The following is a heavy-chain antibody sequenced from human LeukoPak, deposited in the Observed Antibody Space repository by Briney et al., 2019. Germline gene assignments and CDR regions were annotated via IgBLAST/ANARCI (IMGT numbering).Heavy chain of an antibody. V-gene: IGHV1-69*06. Sequence: SVKVSCKASGGTFSSYAISWVRQAPGQGLEWMGGIIPIFGTANYAQKFQGRVTITADKSTSTAYMELSSLRSEDTAVYYCAREKQQLPPSDAFDIWGQGTMVTVSS. D-gene: IGHD6-13*01. J-gene: IGHJ3*02. CDR3: AREKQQLPPSDAFDI. CDR1: GGTFSSYA. CDR2: IIPIFGTA.